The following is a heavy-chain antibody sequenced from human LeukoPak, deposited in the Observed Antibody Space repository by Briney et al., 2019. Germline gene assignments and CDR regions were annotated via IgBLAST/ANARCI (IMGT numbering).Heavy chain of an antibody. D-gene: IGHD1-7*01. CDR2: ISSSSSTI. Sequence: GGSLRLSCAASGFTFSSYSMNWVRQAPGKGLEGVSYISSSSSTIYYADSVKGRFTISRDNAKNSLYLQMNSLRDEDTAVYYCARDYPYLIDRYIWNYVNWFDPWGQGTLVTVSS. CDR1: GFTFSSYS. CDR3: ARDYPYLIDRYIWNYVNWFDP. V-gene: IGHV3-48*02. J-gene: IGHJ5*02.